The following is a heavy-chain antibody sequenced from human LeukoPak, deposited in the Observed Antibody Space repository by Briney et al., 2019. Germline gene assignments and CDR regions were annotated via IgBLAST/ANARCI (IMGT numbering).Heavy chain of an antibody. J-gene: IGHJ3*02. CDR3: AKDYYDSSGYYWGRAFDI. V-gene: IGHV3-23*01. Sequence: GGSLRLSCAASGFTFSSYAMSWVRQAPGKGLEWVSAISGSGGSTYYADSVKGRFTISRDNSKNTLYLQMNSLRAEDTAVYYCAKDYYDSSGYYWGRAFDIWGQGTMVTVSS. CDR1: GFTFSSYA. D-gene: IGHD3-22*01. CDR2: ISGSGGST.